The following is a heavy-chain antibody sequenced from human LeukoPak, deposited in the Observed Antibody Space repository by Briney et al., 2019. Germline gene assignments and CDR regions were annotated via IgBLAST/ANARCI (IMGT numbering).Heavy chain of an antibody. CDR2: INSGGST. CDR3: ARFITMVRGRGFDY. J-gene: IGHJ4*02. D-gene: IGHD3-10*01. V-gene: IGHV3-66*01. CDR1: GFTFSSNY. Sequence: PGGSLRLSCAASGFTFSSNYMSWVRQAPGKGLEWVSVINSGGSTYYADSVKGRFTISRDNSKNTLYLQMNSLRAEDTAVYYCARFITMVRGRGFDYWGQGTLVTVSS.